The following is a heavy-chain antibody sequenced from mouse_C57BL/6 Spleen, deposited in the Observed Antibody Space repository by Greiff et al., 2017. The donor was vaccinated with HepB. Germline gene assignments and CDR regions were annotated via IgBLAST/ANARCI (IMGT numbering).Heavy chain of an antibody. CDR3: AREKDYGSSYDYAMDY. V-gene: IGHV1-82*01. J-gene: IGHJ4*01. CDR2: IYPGDGDT. D-gene: IGHD1-1*01. Sequence: VKLQESGPELVKPGASVKISCKASGYAFSSSWMNWVKQRPGKGLEWIGRIYPGDGDTNYNGKFKGKATLTADKSSSTAYMQLSSLTSEDSAVYFCAREKDYGSSYDYAMDYWGQGTSVTVSS. CDR1: GYAFSSSW.